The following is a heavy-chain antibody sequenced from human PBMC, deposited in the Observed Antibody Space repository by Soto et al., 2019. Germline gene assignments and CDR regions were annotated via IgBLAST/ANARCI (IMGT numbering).Heavy chain of an antibody. V-gene: IGHV4-59*01. Sequence: QVQLQESGPGLVKPSETLSLTCTVSGGSISSYYWSWIRQPPGKGLEWIGYIYYSGSTNYNPSLQRRVTISVDTSKNQFSLKLSSVTAADTAVYYCATTHDFWSGYPNWFDPWGQGTLVTVSS. CDR3: ATTHDFWSGYPNWFDP. CDR1: GGSISSYY. CDR2: IYYSGST. D-gene: IGHD3-3*01. J-gene: IGHJ5*02.